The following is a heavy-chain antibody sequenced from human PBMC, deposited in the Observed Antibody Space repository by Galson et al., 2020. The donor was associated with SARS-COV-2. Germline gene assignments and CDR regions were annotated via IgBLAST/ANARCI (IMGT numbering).Heavy chain of an antibody. J-gene: IGHJ6*02. CDR1: GFSFRDYL. Sequence: TGGSLRLSCAASGFSFRDYLMSWIRQAPGKGLEWVSYISTRGNYITYADSVKGRFTISRDNDKNSLYLQMNSLGAEDTAVYYCARDRSHQTYGVDGWGQGTTVIVSS. CDR3: ARDRSHQTYGVDG. V-gene: IGHV3-11*06. CDR2: ISTRGNYI.